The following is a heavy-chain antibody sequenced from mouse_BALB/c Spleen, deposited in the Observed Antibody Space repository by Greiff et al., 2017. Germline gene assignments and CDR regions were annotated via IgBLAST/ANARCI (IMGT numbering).Heavy chain of an antibody. CDR1: GFTFSDFY. CDR2: SRNKANDYTT. V-gene: IGHV7-1*02. CDR3: ARDAPLGYYFDY. J-gene: IGHJ2*01. Sequence: EVQVVESGGGLVQPGGSLRLSCAPSGFTFSDFYMEWVRQPPGKRLEWIAASRNKANDYTTEYSASVKGRFIVSRDTSQSILYLQMNALRAEDTAIYYCARDAPLGYYFDYWGQGTTLTVSS.